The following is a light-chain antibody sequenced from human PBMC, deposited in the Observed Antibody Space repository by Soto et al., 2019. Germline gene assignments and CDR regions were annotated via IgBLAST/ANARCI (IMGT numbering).Light chain of an antibody. CDR1: QGVSST. CDR2: DAS. V-gene: IGKV3-15*01. J-gene: IGKJ4*01. CDR3: QHYLTWPLT. Sequence: ELVLTQSPATLSLSPGERATLSCRASQGVSSTLAWYQQEPGRAPRLLIYDASTRATGIPARFSGAGSGTEFTLTISGLQSDDFAVYYCQHYLTWPLTFGGGTRVEI.